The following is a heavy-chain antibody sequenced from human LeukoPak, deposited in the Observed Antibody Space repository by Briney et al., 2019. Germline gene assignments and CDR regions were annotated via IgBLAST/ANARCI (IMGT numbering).Heavy chain of an antibody. Sequence: QPGRSLRLSCAASGFTFDDYAMHWVRQAPGKGLVWVSRINSDGSSTTYADSVKGRFTISRDNAKNTLYLQMNSLRAEDTAVYYCARGSWYSIVYWGQGTLVTVSS. D-gene: IGHD6-13*01. CDR1: GFTFDDYA. J-gene: IGHJ4*02. V-gene: IGHV3-74*01. CDR3: ARGSWYSIVY. CDR2: INSDGSST.